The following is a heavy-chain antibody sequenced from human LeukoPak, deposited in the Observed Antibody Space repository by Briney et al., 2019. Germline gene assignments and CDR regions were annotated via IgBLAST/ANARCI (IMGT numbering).Heavy chain of an antibody. CDR2: ISAYNGNT. J-gene: IGHJ6*03. CDR3: ARAPRLLLYYYMDV. CDR1: GYTFTSYG. Sequence: GASVKVSCKASGYTFTSYGISWVRQAPGQGLEWMGWISAYNGNTNYAQKLQGRVTMTTDTSTSTAYMELRSPRSDDTAVYYCARAPRLLLYYYMDVWGKGTTVTVSS. V-gene: IGHV1-18*01. D-gene: IGHD3-22*01.